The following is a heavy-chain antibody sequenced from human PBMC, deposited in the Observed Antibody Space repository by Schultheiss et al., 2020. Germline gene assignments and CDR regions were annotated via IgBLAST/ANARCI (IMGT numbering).Heavy chain of an antibody. CDR2: IKQDGSEK. J-gene: IGHJ6*02. V-gene: IGHV3-7*05. Sequence: GESLKISCAASGFTFSSYWMSWVRQAPGKGLEWVANIKQDGSEKYYVDSVKGRFTISRDNAKNSLYLQMNSLRAEDTAVYYCARYSSSSPDLYYYYGMDVWGQGTTVTVSS. CDR3: ARYSSSSPDLYYYYGMDV. CDR1: GFTFSSYW. D-gene: IGHD6-6*01.